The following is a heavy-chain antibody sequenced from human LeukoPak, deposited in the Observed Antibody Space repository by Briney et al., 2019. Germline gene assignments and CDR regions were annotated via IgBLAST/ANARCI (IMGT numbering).Heavy chain of an antibody. CDR3: ARGPDIVVVPAASGYFDL. CDR2: IYYSGST. Sequence: PSETLSLTCTVSGGSISSYYWSRIRQPPGKGLEWIGYIYYSGSTNYNPSLKSRVTISVDTSKNQFSLKLSSVTAADTAVYYCARGPDIVVVPAASGYFDLWGRGTLVTVSS. D-gene: IGHD2-2*01. V-gene: IGHV4-59*01. J-gene: IGHJ2*01. CDR1: GGSISSYY.